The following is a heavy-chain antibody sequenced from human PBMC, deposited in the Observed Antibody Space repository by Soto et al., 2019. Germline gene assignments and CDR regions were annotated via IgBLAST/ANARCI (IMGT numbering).Heavy chain of an antibody. J-gene: IGHJ4*02. V-gene: IGHV1-69*06. CDR2: IIPISGAA. CDR3: ARDMTRTVVPYFDF. D-gene: IGHD1-7*01. Sequence: SVKVSCKASGGTFSNYVVNWVRQAPGQGLEWMGRIIPISGAANYAQKFQGRVTITADKSTSTSYMELGSLRSEDTAVYYCARDMTRTVVPYFDFWGQGTLVTVPQ. CDR1: GGTFSNYV.